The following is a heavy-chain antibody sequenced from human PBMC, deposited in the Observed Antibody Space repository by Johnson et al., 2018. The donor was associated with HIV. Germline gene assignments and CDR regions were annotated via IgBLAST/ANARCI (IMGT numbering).Heavy chain of an antibody. D-gene: IGHD2-21*01. J-gene: IGHJ3*02. V-gene: IGHV3-20*04. CDR2: INWNGGST. Sequence: VQLVESGGSVVRPGGSLRLSCAASGFTFDDYGMSWVRQAPGKGLEWVSGINWNGGSTGYADSVKGRFTISRDNSKNTLYLQMNSLRTWDTAVYYCARGGGCGGDCYSGYDAFDIWGQGTMVNVSS. CDR1: GFTFDDYG. CDR3: ARGGGCGGDCYSGYDAFDI.